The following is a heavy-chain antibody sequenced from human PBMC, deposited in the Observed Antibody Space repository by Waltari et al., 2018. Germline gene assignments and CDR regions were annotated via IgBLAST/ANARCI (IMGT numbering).Heavy chain of an antibody. CDR3: AKVPGSSSNY. D-gene: IGHD6-6*01. J-gene: IGHJ4*02. CDR2: ISGSGGST. V-gene: IGHV3-23*01. CDR1: GFTFSSYA. Sequence: EVQLLESGGGLVQPGGSLRLSCAASGFTFSSYAMSWVRQAPGQGLEWVSAISGSGGSTDYADAVKGRFTISRDNSKNTLYLQMNSLRAEDTAVYYCAKVPGSSSNYWGQGTLVTVSS.